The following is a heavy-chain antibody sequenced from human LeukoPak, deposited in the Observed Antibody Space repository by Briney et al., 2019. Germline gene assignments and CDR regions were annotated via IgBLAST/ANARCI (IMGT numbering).Heavy chain of an antibody. CDR3: ARDHGSSWETFDY. CDR1: EFTFSNYW. CDR2: IKRDGSEK. J-gene: IGHJ4*02. V-gene: IGHV3-7*03. Sequence: GGSLRLSCAASEFTFSNYWMSWVRQAPGNGLEWVANIKRDGSEKYYVDSVKGRFTVSRDNAKNSLFLHMNSLRVEDTAVYYCARDHGSSWETFDYWGQGTLVTVSS. D-gene: IGHD6-13*01.